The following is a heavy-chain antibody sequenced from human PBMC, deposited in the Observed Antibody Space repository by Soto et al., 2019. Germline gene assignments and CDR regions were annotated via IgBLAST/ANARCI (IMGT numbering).Heavy chain of an antibody. D-gene: IGHD5-18*01. Sequence: EVQLVESGGGLVQPGRSLRLSCAASGFTFDDYAMHWVRQAPGKGLEWVSGISWNSGSIGYADSVKGRFTISRDNAKNSLYLQMNSLRAEDTALYYCAKRFSGYSYGSNAFDIWGQGTMVTVSS. J-gene: IGHJ3*02. CDR2: ISWNSGSI. V-gene: IGHV3-9*01. CDR3: AKRFSGYSYGSNAFDI. CDR1: GFTFDDYA.